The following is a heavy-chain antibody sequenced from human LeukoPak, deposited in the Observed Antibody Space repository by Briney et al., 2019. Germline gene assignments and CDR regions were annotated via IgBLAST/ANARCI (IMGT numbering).Heavy chain of an antibody. V-gene: IGHV3-23*01. CDR1: GFTFSSYA. Sequence: GGSLRLSCAASGFTFSSYAMSWVRQAPGKGLEWVSAISGSGGSTYYADSVKGRFTISRDNSKNTLYLQMNSLRAEDTAVYYCAKDGAPPLRYFDWLSTPRYYFDYWGQGTLVTVSS. CDR3: AKDGAPPLRYFDWLSTPRYYFDY. D-gene: IGHD3-9*01. J-gene: IGHJ4*02. CDR2: ISGSGGST.